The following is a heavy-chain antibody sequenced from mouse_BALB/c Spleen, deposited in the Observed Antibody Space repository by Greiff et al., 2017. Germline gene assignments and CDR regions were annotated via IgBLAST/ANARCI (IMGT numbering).Heavy chain of an antibody. CDR2: ISSGSSTI. CDR1: GFTFSSFG. V-gene: IGHV5-17*02. D-gene: IGHD2-10*01. CDR3: ARWAYYGNYAYAMDY. J-gene: IGHJ4*01. Sequence: EVHLVESGGGLVQPGGSRKLSCAASGFTFSSFGMHWVRQAPEKGLEWVAYISSGSSTIYYADTVKGRFTISRDNPKNTLFLQMTSLRSEDTAMYYCARWAYYGNYAYAMDYWGQGTSVTVSS.